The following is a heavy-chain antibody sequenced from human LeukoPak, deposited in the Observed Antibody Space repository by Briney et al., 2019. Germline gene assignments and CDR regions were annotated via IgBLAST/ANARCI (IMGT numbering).Heavy chain of an antibody. CDR1: GGSISSYY. CDR2: IYYSGST. J-gene: IGHJ4*02. CDR3: ARVGQTAAGPFYYFDY. D-gene: IGHD6-13*01. Sequence: SETLSLTCTVSGGSISSYYWSWIRQPPGKRLEWIGYIYYSGSTNYNPSLKSRVTISVDTSKNQFSLKLSSVTAADTAVYYCARVGQTAAGPFYYFDYWGQGTLVTVSS. V-gene: IGHV4-59*12.